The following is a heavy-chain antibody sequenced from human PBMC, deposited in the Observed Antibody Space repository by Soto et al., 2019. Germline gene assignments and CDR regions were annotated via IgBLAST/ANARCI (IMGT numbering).Heavy chain of an antibody. CDR3: ARDCSSKHCYPTPHYYGMDV. J-gene: IGHJ6*02. V-gene: IGHV1-3*01. Sequence: QLVQSGAEVKKPGASVKVSCKASGYTFMKYALQWVRQAPGQSLEWMGWINAGNGDTIYSQKFQGRVTITRDTSASAAYMELSSLRSEDTAMYFCARDCSSKHCYPTPHYYGMDVWGQGTTVTVSS. CDR1: GYTFMKYA. D-gene: IGHD2-2*01. CDR2: INAGNGDT.